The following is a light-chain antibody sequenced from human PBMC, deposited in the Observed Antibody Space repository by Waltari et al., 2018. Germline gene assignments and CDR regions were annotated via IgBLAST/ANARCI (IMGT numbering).Light chain of an antibody. Sequence: DLQMTQSPSSLSASVGDRVTISCRASKNIRSYLSWYQQKPGIAPKLVIYAASTLEKGVPSRFSGSGSGTEFTLTISSLQPDDFATYYCQHYSASSFTFGGGTKLEIK. CDR3: QHYSASSFT. J-gene: IGKJ4*01. V-gene: IGKV1-5*01. CDR2: AAS. CDR1: KNIRSY.